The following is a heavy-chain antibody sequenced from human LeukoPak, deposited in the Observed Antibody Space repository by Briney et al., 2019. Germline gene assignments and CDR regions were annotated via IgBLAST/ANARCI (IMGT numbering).Heavy chain of an antibody. Sequence: SETLSLTCAVYGGSFSGYYWSWIRQPPGKGLERIGEINHSGSTNYNPSLKSRATISVDTSKNQFSLKLSSVTAADTAVYYCARGRRFRITIFGVVIIPGGHFDYWCHGTLVTVSS. D-gene: IGHD3-3*01. CDR1: GGSFSGYY. J-gene: IGHJ4*01. CDR3: ARGRRFRITIFGVVIIPGGHFDY. V-gene: IGHV4-34*01. CDR2: INHSGST.